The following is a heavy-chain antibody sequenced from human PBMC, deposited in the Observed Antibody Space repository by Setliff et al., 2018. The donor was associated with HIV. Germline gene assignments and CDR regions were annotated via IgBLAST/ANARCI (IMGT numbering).Heavy chain of an antibody. J-gene: IGHJ6*02. V-gene: IGHV4-39*02. D-gene: IGHD5-12*01. CDR2: IHHSGTA. CDR3: ARGGPAVAYAVDV. Sequence: PSETLSLTCTVSGGSITRTPYYWGWIRQPPGKGLEWIGSIHHSGTAYDNPSLKSRVTISLDMSQNQFSLKVNSVTAADTAIYYCARGGPAVAYAVDVWGQGTTVTVSS. CDR1: GGSITRTPYY.